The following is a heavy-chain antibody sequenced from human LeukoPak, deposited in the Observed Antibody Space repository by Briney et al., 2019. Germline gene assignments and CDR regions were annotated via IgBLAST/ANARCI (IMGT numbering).Heavy chain of an antibody. CDR3: ARAQYYDFWSGFYYMDV. J-gene: IGHJ6*03. V-gene: IGHV4-59*01. D-gene: IGHD3-3*01. CDR1: GGSISSYY. Sequence: SETLSLTCTVSGGSISSYYWSWIRQPPGKGLEWIGYIYYSGSTNYNPSLKSRVTISVDTSKNQFSLKLSSATAADTAVYYCARAQYYDFWSGFYYMDVWCKGTTVTVSS. CDR2: IYYSGST.